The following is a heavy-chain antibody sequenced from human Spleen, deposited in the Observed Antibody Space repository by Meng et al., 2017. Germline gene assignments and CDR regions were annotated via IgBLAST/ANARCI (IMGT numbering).Heavy chain of an antibody. D-gene: IGHD2-15*01. CDR3: ARGGKGYCSGGSCPDAFDI. Sequence: SETLSLTCAVYGGSFSGYYWSWIRQPPGKGLEWIGEINHSGSTNYNPSLKSRVTISVDTSKNQFSLKLSSVTAADTAVYYCARGGKGYCSGGSCPDAFDIWGQGTMVTVSS. V-gene: IGHV4-34*01. CDR2: INHSGST. J-gene: IGHJ3*02. CDR1: GGSFSGYY.